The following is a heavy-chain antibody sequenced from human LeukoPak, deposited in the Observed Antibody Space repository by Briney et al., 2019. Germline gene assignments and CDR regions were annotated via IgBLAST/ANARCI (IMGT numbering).Heavy chain of an antibody. CDR2: IYYSGST. V-gene: IGHV4-59*12. CDR1: GGSISSYY. CDR3: AREDDVLADNAFDI. J-gene: IGHJ3*02. Sequence: SSETLSLTCTVSGGSISSYYWSWIRQPPGKGLEWIGYIYYSGSTNYNPSLKSRVTISVDTSKNQFSLNLNSVTAADTAVYYCAREDDVLADNAFDIWGQGTMVTVSS. D-gene: IGHD3-9*01.